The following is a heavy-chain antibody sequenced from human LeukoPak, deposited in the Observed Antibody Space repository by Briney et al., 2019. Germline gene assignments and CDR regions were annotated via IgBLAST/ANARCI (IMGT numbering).Heavy chain of an antibody. CDR1: GFTFDDYA. CDR2: ISGDGGST. CDR3: AKDIGGSLLLWFGEAGFDY. D-gene: IGHD3-10*01. Sequence: PGGSLRLSCAASGFTFDDYAMHWVRQAPGKGLEWVSLISGDGGSTYYADSVKGRFTISRDNSKNSLYLQMNSLRTEDTALYYCAKDIGGSLLLWFGEAGFDYWGQGTLVTVSS. V-gene: IGHV3-43*02. J-gene: IGHJ4*02.